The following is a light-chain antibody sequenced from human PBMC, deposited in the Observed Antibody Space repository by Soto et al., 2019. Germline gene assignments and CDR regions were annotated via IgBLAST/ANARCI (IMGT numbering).Light chain of an antibody. J-gene: IGLJ1*01. Sequence: QSALTQPPSASGSPGQSVTISCTGTSSDVGGYNYVSWYQQHPAKAPNLMIYEVSKRPSGVPDRFSGSTSGNTASLTVSGLQAEDEADYYCSSYAGSNNWNFGTGTKLTVL. V-gene: IGLV2-8*01. CDR2: EVS. CDR1: SSDVGGYNY. CDR3: SSYAGSNNWN.